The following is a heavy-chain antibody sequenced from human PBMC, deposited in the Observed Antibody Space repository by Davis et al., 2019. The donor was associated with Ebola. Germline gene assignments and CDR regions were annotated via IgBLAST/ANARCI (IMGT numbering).Heavy chain of an antibody. CDR2: ISSSGSTI. V-gene: IGHV3-11*01. D-gene: IGHD4-17*01. Sequence: GGSLRLSCAASGFTFSDYYMSWIRQAPGKGLEWVSYISSSGSTIYYADSVKGRFTISRDNANNSLYLQMNSLRADDTAVYYCAIYGDYVGPYYYYGMDVWGQGTTVTVSS. CDR3: AIYGDYVGPYYYYGMDV. CDR1: GFTFSDYY. J-gene: IGHJ6*02.